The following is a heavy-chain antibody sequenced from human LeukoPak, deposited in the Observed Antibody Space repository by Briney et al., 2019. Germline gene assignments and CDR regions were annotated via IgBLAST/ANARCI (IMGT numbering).Heavy chain of an antibody. CDR2: IYYSGST. CDR3: ARGRREWELLRVRRRGPFDY. V-gene: IGHV4-59*12. J-gene: IGHJ4*02. Sequence: PSETLSLTCTVSGGSISSYYWSWIRQPPGKGLEWIGYIYYSGSTNYNPSLKSRVTISVDTSKNQFSLKLSSVTAADTAVYYCARGRREWELLRVRRRGPFDYWGQGTLVTVSS. CDR1: GGSISSYY. D-gene: IGHD1-26*01.